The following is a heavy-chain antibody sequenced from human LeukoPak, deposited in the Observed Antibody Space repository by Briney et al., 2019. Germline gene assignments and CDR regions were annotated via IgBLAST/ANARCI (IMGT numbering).Heavy chain of an antibody. V-gene: IGHV4-61*02. CDR1: GGSISSGSYY. CDR3: ARGSGTYYYDSSGYYLDY. Sequence: SQTLSLTCTVSGGSISSGSYYWSGIRQPAGKGLEWIGRIYTSGSTNYNPSLKSRVTISVDTSKNQFSLKLSSVTAADTAVYYCARGSGTYYYDSSGYYLDYWGQETLVTVSS. J-gene: IGHJ4*02. CDR2: IYTSGST. D-gene: IGHD3-22*01.